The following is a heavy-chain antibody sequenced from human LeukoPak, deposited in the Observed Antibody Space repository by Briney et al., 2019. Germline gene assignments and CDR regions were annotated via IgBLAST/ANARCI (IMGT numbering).Heavy chain of an antibody. Sequence: ASETLSLTCTVSGGSISSYYWSWIRQPPGKGLEWIGYIYYSGSTNYNPSLKSRVTISVDTSKNQFSLKLSSVTAADTAVYYCARHVLGFCAPWGQGTLVTVSS. D-gene: IGHD3-3*01. J-gene: IGHJ5*02. CDR2: IYYSGST. CDR3: ARHVLGFCAP. V-gene: IGHV4-59*08. CDR1: GGSISSYY.